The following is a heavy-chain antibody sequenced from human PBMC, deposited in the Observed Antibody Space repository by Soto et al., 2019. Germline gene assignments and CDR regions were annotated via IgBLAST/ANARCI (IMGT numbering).Heavy chain of an antibody. V-gene: IGHV1-18*01. CDR1: GYSFGTSG. D-gene: IGHD3-22*01. J-gene: IGHJ4*02. Sequence: QVKLVQSGTEVKKPGASVKVSCKASGYSFGTSGISWVRQAPGQGLEWMGWISAYNGNTNYDQKLHDRVTMTTDTSTNTAYLELSSLRSDDTAVYYCARAGQYYDSSGYANWGQGTLVTVSS. CDR3: ARAGQYYDSSGYAN. CDR2: ISAYNGNT.